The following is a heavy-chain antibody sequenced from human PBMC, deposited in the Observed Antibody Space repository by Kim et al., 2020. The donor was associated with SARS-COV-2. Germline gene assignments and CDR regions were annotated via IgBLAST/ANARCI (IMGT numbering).Heavy chain of an antibody. V-gene: IGHV3-11*06. D-gene: IGHD5-12*01. CDR3: AREGDGYNFPYYYGMDI. J-gene: IGHJ6*02. Sequence: VKDRFTISRDNAKNSLYLQMNGLRAEDTAVYYCAREGDGYNFPYYYGMDIWGQRTTVTVSS.